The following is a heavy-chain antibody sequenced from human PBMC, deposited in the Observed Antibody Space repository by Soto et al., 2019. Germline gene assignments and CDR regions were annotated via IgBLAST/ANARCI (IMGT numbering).Heavy chain of an antibody. D-gene: IGHD4-17*01. V-gene: IGHV3-23*01. CDR2: ISGSGGST. J-gene: IGHJ6*02. CDR3: AKDPILTVTTFNYYYGMDV. Sequence: EVQLLESGGGLVQPGGSLRLSCAASGFTFSSYAMSWVRQAPGKGLEWVSAISGSGGSTYYADSVKGRFTISRDNSKNPLYLQMNSLRAEDTAVYYCAKDPILTVTTFNYYYGMDVWGQGTTVTVAS. CDR1: GFTFSSYA.